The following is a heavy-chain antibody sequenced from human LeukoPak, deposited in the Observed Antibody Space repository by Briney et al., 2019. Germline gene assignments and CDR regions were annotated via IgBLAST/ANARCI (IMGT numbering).Heavy chain of an antibody. D-gene: IGHD1-26*01. CDR1: GGSISSSIYY. Sequence: PSETLSLTCTVSGGSISSSIYYWGWIRQPPGKGLEWIGSIFYSGSTYYNPSLKSRVAISVDTSKNHFSLKLSSVTAADTAVYYCARQVGYFYYYMDVWGKGTTVTVSS. J-gene: IGHJ6*03. CDR2: IFYSGST. CDR3: ARQVGYFYYYMDV. V-gene: IGHV4-39*01.